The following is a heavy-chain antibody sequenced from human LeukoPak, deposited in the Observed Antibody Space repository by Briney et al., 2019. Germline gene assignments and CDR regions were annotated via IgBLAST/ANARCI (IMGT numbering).Heavy chain of an antibody. CDR2: IKSDGSST. Sequence: GGSLRLSCAASGFTFSNYWMHWVRQAPGKGPVWVSRIKSDGSSTRFADSVQGRFTISRDNGKNTLYLQMDSLRAEDTAVCYCARGGETNNWYPGYFDYWGQGALVTVSS. CDR3: ARGGETNNWYPGYFDY. J-gene: IGHJ4*02. D-gene: IGHD1-1*01. V-gene: IGHV3-74*01. CDR1: GFTFSNYW.